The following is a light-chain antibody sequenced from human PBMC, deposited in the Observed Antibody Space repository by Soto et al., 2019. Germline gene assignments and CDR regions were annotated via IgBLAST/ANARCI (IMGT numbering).Light chain of an antibody. CDR3: QQYNNWPT. CDR1: QSVSSN. Sequence: EIVMTQSPATLSVSPGERATLSCRASQSVSSNLARYQQKPGQTPRPLVYGSSTRATGNPARFSGIGSGTEFTLTISCLQSEEFAVYYCQQYNNWPTFGKGTKVEIK. CDR2: GSS. J-gene: IGKJ1*01. V-gene: IGKV3-15*01.